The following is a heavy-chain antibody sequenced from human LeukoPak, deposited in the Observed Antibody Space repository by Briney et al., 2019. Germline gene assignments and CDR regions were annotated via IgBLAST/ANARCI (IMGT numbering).Heavy chain of an antibody. CDR3: AKDPTLEWLDRFFDY. D-gene: IGHD3-3*01. J-gene: IGHJ4*02. Sequence: GGSLRLSCAASGFTFSNYAMSWVRRAPGKGLEWVSAISGSGGGTYYADSVKGRFTISRDNSKNTLYLQMNSLRAEDTAVYYCAKDPTLEWLDRFFDYWGQGTLVTVSS. CDR2: ISGSGGGT. CDR1: GFTFSNYA. V-gene: IGHV3-23*01.